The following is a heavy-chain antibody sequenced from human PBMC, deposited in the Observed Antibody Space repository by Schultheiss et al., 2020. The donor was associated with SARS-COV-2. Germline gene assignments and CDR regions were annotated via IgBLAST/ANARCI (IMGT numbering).Heavy chain of an antibody. J-gene: IGHJ5*02. CDR2: INPNSGGT. Sequence: ASVKVSCKASGYTFTGYYIHWVRQAPGQGLEWMGWINPNSGGTNYAQKFQGRVTMTRDTSISTAYMELSSLRSEDTAVYYCARGALRKLWSYRNWFDPWGQGTLVTVSS. CDR1: GYTFTGYY. V-gene: IGHV1-2*02. CDR3: ARGALRKLWSYRNWFDP. D-gene: IGHD2-2*01.